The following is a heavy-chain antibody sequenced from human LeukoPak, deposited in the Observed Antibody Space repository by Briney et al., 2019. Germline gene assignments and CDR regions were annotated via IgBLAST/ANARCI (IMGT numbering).Heavy chain of an antibody. Sequence: GGSLRLSCAASGFSFANYAMSWVRQAPGKGLEWVSSIRGSGGSTNYADSVKGRFTISRDNSKNTLSLQVNSLRAEDTALYYCAKGGPYSDSSQSWFAPWGQGTLVTVSS. CDR2: IRGSGGST. D-gene: IGHD6-13*01. V-gene: IGHV3-23*01. J-gene: IGHJ5*02. CDR3: AKGGPYSDSSQSWFAP. CDR1: GFSFANYA.